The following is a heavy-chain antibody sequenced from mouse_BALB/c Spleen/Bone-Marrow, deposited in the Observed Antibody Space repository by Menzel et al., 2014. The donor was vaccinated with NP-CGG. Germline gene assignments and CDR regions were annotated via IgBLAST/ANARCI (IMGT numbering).Heavy chain of an antibody. CDR1: GFNFSDYG. J-gene: IGHJ2*01. V-gene: IGHV5-15*02. CDR2: ISNLAYSI. D-gene: IGHD2-2*01. CDR3: TRDRGYDGGYYFDY. Sequence: EVKVVESGGGVVQPGGSWKLSCAASGFNFSDYGMAWVRLAPGKGPEWVAFISNLAYSIYYADTVTGRFTISRENAKNTLYLEMSSLRFEDTAMYYCTRDRGYDGGYYFDYWGQGTTLTVSS.